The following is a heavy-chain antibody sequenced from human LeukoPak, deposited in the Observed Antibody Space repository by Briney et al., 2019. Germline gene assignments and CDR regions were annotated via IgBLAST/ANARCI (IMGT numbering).Heavy chain of an antibody. CDR1: GFTFSSYW. Sequence: PGGSLRLSCAASGFTFSSYWMSWVRQAPGKGLEWVANIKQDGSEKYYVDSVKGRFTISRDNAKNSLYLQMNSLRAEDTAVYYCARDLRSSGSQHNYYYGTDVWGQGTTVTVSS. V-gene: IGHV3-7*01. D-gene: IGHD3-22*01. CDR3: ARDLRSSGSQHNYYYGTDV. CDR2: IKQDGSEK. J-gene: IGHJ6*02.